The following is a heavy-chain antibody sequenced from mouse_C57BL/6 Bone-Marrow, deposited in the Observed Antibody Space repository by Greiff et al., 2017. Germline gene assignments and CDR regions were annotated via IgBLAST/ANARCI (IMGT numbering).Heavy chain of an antibody. CDR3: ARCPSDYYGSSRSFDY. CDR1: GYTFTSYW. CDR2: IHPNSGST. J-gene: IGHJ2*01. Sequence: QVQLQQSGAELVKPGASVKLSCKASGYTFTSYWMHWVKQRPGQGLEWIGMIHPNSGSTNYNEKFKSKATLTVDKSSSTAYMQLSSLTSEDSAVYYFARCPSDYYGSSRSFDYWGQGTTLTVSS. D-gene: IGHD1-1*01. V-gene: IGHV1-64*01.